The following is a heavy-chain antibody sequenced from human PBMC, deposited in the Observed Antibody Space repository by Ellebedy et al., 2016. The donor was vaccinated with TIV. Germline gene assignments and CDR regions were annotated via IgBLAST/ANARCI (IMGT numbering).Heavy chain of an antibody. CDR3: IGQVFDGPLLH. J-gene: IGHJ4*02. V-gene: IGHV3-72*01. D-gene: IGHD5-24*01. CDR1: GFDFSDHY. Sequence: PGGSLRLSCAASGFDFSDHYMNWVRQAPGKGLEWVGFIRKNAYGATTEYAASVKGRFIISRDDSTTSLYLQMYGLQTEDTALYYCIGQVFDGPLLHWGRGSLVTVSS. CDR2: IRKNAYGATT.